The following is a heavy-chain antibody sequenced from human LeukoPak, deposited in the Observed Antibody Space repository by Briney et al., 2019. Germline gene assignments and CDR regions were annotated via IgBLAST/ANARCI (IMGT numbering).Heavy chain of an antibody. CDR2: IYSGGST. Sequence: GGSLRLSCAASGFTVSSNYMSWVRQAPGKGLEWVSVIYSGGSTYYADSVKGRFTISRDNSKNTLYLQMNSLRAEDTAVYYCARGLYSSSWYRAFDIWGQGTMVTVSS. CDR3: ARGLYSSSWYRAFDI. J-gene: IGHJ3*02. D-gene: IGHD6-13*01. CDR1: GFTVSSNY. V-gene: IGHV3-53*01.